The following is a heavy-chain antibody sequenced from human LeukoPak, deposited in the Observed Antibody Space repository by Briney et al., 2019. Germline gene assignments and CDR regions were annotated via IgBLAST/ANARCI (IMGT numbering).Heavy chain of an antibody. CDR2: IYPGDSDT. CDR3: ARMSSSSWYYIDY. D-gene: IGHD6-13*01. Sequence: GGSLKISCKGSGSRFTSYWIGWVRQMPGKGLEWMGIIYPGDSDTRYSPSFQGQVTISADKSISTAYLQWSSLKASDTDMYYCARMSSSSWYYIDYWGQGTLVTVSS. V-gene: IGHV5-51*01. J-gene: IGHJ4*02. CDR1: GSRFTSYW.